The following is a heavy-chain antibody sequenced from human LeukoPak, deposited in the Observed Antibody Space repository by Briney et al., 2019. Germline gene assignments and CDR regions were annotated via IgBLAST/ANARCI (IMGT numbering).Heavy chain of an antibody. V-gene: IGHV3-23*01. CDR1: GLTFSTYA. D-gene: IGHD5/OR15-5a*01. Sequence: PGGSLRLSCAASGLTFSTYAMSWVRQAPGKGPEWVSGISGSGGTTYYADSVKGRFSISRDNSRSMLYLQTNSLRVEDTALYYCAKDRKVYELWGRGTLVTVSS. CDR2: ISGSGGTT. CDR3: AKDRKVYEL. J-gene: IGHJ2*01.